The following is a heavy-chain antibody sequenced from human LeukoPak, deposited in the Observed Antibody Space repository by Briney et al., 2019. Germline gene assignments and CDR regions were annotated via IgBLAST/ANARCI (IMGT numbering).Heavy chain of an antibody. V-gene: IGHV1-2*02. CDR2: INPNSGGT. CDR1: GYTFTGYY. D-gene: IGHD6-6*01. CDR3: ARRFGAARGYYFDY. J-gene: IGHJ4*02. Sequence: GASVKVSCKASGYTFTGYYMHWVRQAPGQGLEWMGWINPNSGGTNYAQKFQGRVTTTRDTSISTAYMELSRLRSDDTAVYYCARRFGAARGYYFDYWGQGTLVTVSS.